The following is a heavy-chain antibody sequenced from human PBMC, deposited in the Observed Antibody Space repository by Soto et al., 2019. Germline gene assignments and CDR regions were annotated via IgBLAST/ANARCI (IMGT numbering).Heavy chain of an antibody. CDR1: GGSISSGGYS. J-gene: IGHJ6*03. CDR2: IYYSGST. D-gene: IGHD3-10*01. V-gene: IGHV4-31*03. CDR3: ARGRAVRGPQPGYYYMDV. Sequence: QVQLQESGPGLVKPSQTLSLTCTVSGGSISSGGYSWSWIRQHPGKGLEWIGYIYYSGSTYYNPSLKSRVTISVDTSKNQFSLKLSSVTAADTAVYYCARGRAVRGPQPGYYYMDVWGKGTTVTLSS.